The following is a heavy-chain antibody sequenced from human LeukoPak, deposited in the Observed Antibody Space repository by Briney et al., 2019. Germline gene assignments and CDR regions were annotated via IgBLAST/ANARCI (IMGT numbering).Heavy chain of an antibody. J-gene: IGHJ3*02. CDR2: IYYSGST. CDR1: GGSISSYY. D-gene: IGHD3-3*01. V-gene: IGHV4-59*12. CDR3: ARRAINYDFWSGHDAFDI. Sequence: SETLSLTCTVSGGSISSYYWSWIRQPPGKGLEWIGYIYYSGSTNYNPSLRSRVTISVDTSKNQFSLKLSSVTAADTAVYYCARRAINYDFWSGHDAFDIWGQGTMVTVSS.